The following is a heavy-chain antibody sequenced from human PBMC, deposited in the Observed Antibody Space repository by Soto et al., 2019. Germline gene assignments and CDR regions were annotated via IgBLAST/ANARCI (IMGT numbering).Heavy chain of an antibody. V-gene: IGHV3-9*01. J-gene: IGHJ3*02. CDR1: GFTFDDYA. D-gene: IGHD4-17*01. CDR3: AKGYYGDYPRDAFDI. Sequence: EVQLVESGGGLVQPGRSLRLSCAASGFTFDDYAMHWVRQAPGKGLEWVSGISWNSGSIGYADSVKGRFTIPRDNAKNSLYLQMNSLRAEDTALYYCAKGYYGDYPRDAFDIWGQGTMVTVSS. CDR2: ISWNSGSI.